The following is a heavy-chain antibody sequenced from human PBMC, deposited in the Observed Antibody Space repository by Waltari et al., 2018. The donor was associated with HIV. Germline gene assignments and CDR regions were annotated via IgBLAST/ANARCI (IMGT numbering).Heavy chain of an antibody. V-gene: IGHV3-53*01. CDR3: ATVLVRTSWVITTAPFDY. CDR2: IYSNATT. J-gene: IGHJ4*02. D-gene: IGHD3-22*01. Sequence: EVQLVESGGGLIQPGGSLRLACAASGFAVINNYMSWVRQAPGKVLEWVSLIYSNATTYYADSVKGRFTISRDNSKNTLYLQMNSLRADDTAVYFCATVLVRTSWVITTAPFDYWGQGTLVTVSS. CDR1: GFAVINNY.